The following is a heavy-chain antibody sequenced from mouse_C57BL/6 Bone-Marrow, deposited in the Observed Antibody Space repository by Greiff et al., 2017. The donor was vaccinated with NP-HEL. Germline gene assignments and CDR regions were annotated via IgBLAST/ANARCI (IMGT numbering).Heavy chain of an antibody. V-gene: IGHV7-1*01. CDR1: GFTFSDFY. CDR2: SRNKANDYTT. Sequence: EVQLVESGGGLVQSGRSLRLSCATSGFTFSDFYMEWVRQAPGKGLEWIAASRNKANDYTTEYSASVKGRFIVSRATSPSILYLQMNALRSEDTAIYYCARDAYYSNDDCAMDDWGQGTTVTVSS. D-gene: IGHD2-14*01. CDR3: ARDAYYSNDDCAMDD. J-gene: IGHJ4*01.